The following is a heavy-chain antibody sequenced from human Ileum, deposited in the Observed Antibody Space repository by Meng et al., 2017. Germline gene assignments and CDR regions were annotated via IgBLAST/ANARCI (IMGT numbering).Heavy chain of an antibody. Sequence: GESLKISCAASGFTFSSYGMHWVRQAPGKGLEWVAVIWYDGSNKYYADSVKGRFTISRDNSKNTLYLQMNSLRAEDTAVYYCARQSGILEWSFDYWGQGPLVTVSS. V-gene: IGHV3-33*01. D-gene: IGHD3-3*01. CDR1: GFTFSSYG. J-gene: IGHJ4*02. CDR2: IWYDGSNK. CDR3: ARQSGILEWSFDY.